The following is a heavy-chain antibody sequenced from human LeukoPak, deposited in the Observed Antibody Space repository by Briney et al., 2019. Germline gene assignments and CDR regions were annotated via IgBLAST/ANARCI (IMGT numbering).Heavy chain of an antibody. CDR1: GYSISGAYY. D-gene: IGHD2-15*01. J-gene: IGHJ4*02. CDR3: ASPEGRYCGGGSCYDY. V-gene: IGHV4-38-2*02. Sequence: PSETLSLTCTVSGYSISGAYYWGWVRQAPGKGLEWIGSIHGSGATYYNPSLKSRITISMDTSKNQFSLKLSSVTAADTAVYFWASPEGRYCGGGSCYDYWGQGTLVTVSS. CDR2: IHGSGAT.